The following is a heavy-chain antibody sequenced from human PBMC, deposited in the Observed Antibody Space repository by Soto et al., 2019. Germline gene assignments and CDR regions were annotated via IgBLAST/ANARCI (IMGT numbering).Heavy chain of an antibody. CDR3: ARDSFYGEAHLNRGNWFDP. CDR1: GGTFSSYT. CDR2: IIPILGIA. V-gene: IGHV1-69*04. Sequence: ASVKVSCKASGGTFSSYTISWVRQAPGQGLEWMGRIIPILGIANYAQKFQGRVTITAAKSTSTAYMELSSLRSEDTAVYYCARDSFYGEAHLNRGNWFDPWGQGTLVTVSS. D-gene: IGHD4-17*01. J-gene: IGHJ5*02.